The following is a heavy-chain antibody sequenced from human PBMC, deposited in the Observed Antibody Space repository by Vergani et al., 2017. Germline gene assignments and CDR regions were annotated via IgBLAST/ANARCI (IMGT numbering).Heavy chain of an antibody. CDR1: GGSISSGSYY. CDR3: ARNRNDCSGGRCYSHRWFDP. Sequence: QVQLQESGPGLVKPSQTLSLTCTVSGGSISSGSYYWSWIRQPAGKGLEWIGSIYTSGSTKYNPSLKSRVTISVDTSKNQFSLKLSSVTGADTAVYYCARNRNDCSGGRCYSHRWFDPWGQGTLVTVSS. D-gene: IGHD2-15*01. V-gene: IGHV4-61*02. J-gene: IGHJ5*02. CDR2: IYTSGST.